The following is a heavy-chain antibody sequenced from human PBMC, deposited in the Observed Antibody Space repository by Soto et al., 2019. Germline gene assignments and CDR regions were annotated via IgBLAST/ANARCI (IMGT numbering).Heavy chain of an antibody. D-gene: IGHD6-13*01. Sequence: SETLTLTCTVSGGSIGSGDYYWSWIRQPPGKGLEWIGEINHSGSTNYNPSLKSRVTISVDRSKNQFTLQLTSVTVADTAVYYCATSYGNAWYTYWGQGTQVTVSS. V-gene: IGHV4-61*08. CDR2: INHSGST. J-gene: IGHJ4*02. CDR3: ATSYGNAWYTY. CDR1: GGSIGSGDYY.